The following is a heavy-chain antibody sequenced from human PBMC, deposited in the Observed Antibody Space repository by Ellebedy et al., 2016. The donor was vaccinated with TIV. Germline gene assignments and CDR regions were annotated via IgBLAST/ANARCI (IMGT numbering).Heavy chain of an antibody. V-gene: IGHV3-23*01. CDR3: ARESIGDPVAVTLDF. CDR2: ISGSGGST. CDR1: GFTFTSYA. D-gene: IGHD2-15*01. J-gene: IGHJ4*02. Sequence: GGSLRLSCAASGFTFTSYAMHWVRQAPGKGLEWVSAISGSGGSTYYADSVKGRFTISRDNSKNTLYLEMNSLRAEDTAVYYCARESIGDPVAVTLDFWGQGTLVTVSS.